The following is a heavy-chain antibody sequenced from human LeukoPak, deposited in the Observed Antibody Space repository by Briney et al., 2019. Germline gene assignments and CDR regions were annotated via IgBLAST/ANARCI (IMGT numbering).Heavy chain of an antibody. J-gene: IGHJ5*02. CDR2: ISWNSGSI. V-gene: IGHV3-9*01. D-gene: IGHD6-19*01. CDR3: AKGVIAVAGTLNWFDP. Sequence: GGSLRLSCAASGFTFDDYALHWVRQAPGKGLEWVSGISWNSGSIGYADSVKGRFTISRDNAKNSLYLQMNSLRAEDTALYYRAKGVIAVAGTLNWFDPWGQGTLVTVSS. CDR1: GFTFDDYA.